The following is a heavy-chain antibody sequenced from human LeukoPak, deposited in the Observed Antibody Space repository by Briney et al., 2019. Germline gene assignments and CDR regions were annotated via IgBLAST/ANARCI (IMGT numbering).Heavy chain of an antibody. CDR3: ARDLTGGNHFDY. CDR1: GVSISSGGYY. Sequence: SQTLSLTCTVSGVSISSGGYYWSWIRQHPGKGLEWIGYIYYSGSTYYNPSLKSRVTISVDMSKNQFSLKLSSVTAADTAVYYCARDLTGGNHFDYWGQGTLVTVSS. J-gene: IGHJ4*02. D-gene: IGHD4-23*01. CDR2: IYYSGST. V-gene: IGHV4-31*03.